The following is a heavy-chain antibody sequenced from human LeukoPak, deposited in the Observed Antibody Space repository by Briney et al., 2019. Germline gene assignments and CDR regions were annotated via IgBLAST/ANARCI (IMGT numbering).Heavy chain of an antibody. CDR1: GFIFTSYW. J-gene: IGHJ4*02. CDR3: ARSYYGSGSYSTNDY. CDR2: IYPGDSDT. Sequence: GESLKISCQGSGFIFTSYWIGWVRQMPGKGLEWMGIIYPGDSDTRYSPSFQGQVTISVDKSISTAYLQWSSLKASDTAMYYCARSYYGSGSYSTNDYWGQGTLVTVSS. D-gene: IGHD3-10*01. V-gene: IGHV5-51*01.